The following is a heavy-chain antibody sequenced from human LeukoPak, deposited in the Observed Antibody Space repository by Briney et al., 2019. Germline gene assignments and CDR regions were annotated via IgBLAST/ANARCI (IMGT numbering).Heavy chain of an antibody. CDR3: AKRRMAVAGTGFDY. CDR2: ISGSGGNT. J-gene: IGHJ4*02. CDR1: GFTFSSYG. Sequence: GGSLRLSCVASGFTFSSYGMSWVRQAPGKGLEWVSTISGSGGNTYYADSVKGRFSISRDNSKNTLYLQMNSLRAEDTAVYYCAKRRMAVAGTGFDYWGQGTLVTVSS. V-gene: IGHV3-23*01. D-gene: IGHD6-19*01.